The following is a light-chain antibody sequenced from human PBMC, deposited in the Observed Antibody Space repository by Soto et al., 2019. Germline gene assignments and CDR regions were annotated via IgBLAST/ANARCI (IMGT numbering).Light chain of an antibody. Sequence: QSALTQPACVSGSPGQSITISCTGTSSDVGAYNYVSWYQHHPGKAPKLMIYDVSNRPSGVSNRFSGSKSGNTASLTISGLQAEDEADYYCNSFTTTRTLVFGGGTKLTVL. CDR1: SSDVGAYNY. CDR3: NSFTTTRTLV. CDR2: DVS. V-gene: IGLV2-14*03. J-gene: IGLJ2*01.